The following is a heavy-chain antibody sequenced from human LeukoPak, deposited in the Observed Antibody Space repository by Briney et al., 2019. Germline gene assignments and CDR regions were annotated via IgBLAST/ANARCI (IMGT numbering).Heavy chain of an antibody. V-gene: IGHV3-43*01. Sequence: GGSLRLSCAASGFAFDDYTMHWVRQAPGKGLEWVSLISWDGGSTYYADSVKSRFTISRDNSKNSLYLQMNSLRTEDTALYYCAKDIPTASFGVGFDYWGQGTLVTVSS. J-gene: IGHJ4*02. CDR3: AKDIPTASFGVGFDY. D-gene: IGHD3-10*01. CDR2: ISWDGGST. CDR1: GFAFDDYT.